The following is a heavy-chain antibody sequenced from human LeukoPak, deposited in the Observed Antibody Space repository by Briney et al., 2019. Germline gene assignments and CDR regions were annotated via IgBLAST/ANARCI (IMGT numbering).Heavy chain of an antibody. CDR1: GFTFSSCA. D-gene: IGHD3-22*01. Sequence: PGRSLRLSCAASGFTFSSCAMHWVRQAPGKGLEWVAVISYDGSTKYYADSVKGPFTISRDTSKSTLYLQMNSLRAEDTAVYYCARGLPYYDSSGYYPHFDYWGQGTLVTVSS. CDR3: ARGLPYYDSSGYYPHFDY. V-gene: IGHV3-30*04. CDR2: ISYDGSTK. J-gene: IGHJ4*02.